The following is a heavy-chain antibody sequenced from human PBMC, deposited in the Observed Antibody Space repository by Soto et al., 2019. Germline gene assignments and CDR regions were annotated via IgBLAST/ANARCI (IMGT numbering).Heavy chain of an antibody. Sequence: SETLSLTCTVSGGSISRYYWSWIRQPPGKGLEWIGYIHYSGSSIYNPSLKSRVTIAVDTSKNQFSLKLSSVTAADTAVYYCARVGRSGRYNFDNWGQGTLVTVS. J-gene: IGHJ4*02. CDR2: IHYSGSS. V-gene: IGHV4-59*01. D-gene: IGHD6-19*01. CDR1: GGSISRYY. CDR3: ARVGRSGRYNFDN.